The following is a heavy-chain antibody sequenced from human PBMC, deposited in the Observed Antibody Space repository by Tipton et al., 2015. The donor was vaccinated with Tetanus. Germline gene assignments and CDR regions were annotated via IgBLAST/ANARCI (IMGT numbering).Heavy chain of an antibody. V-gene: IGHV6-1*01. Sequence: GLVKPSQTLSLTCAISGDSVSSISAAWNWIRQSPSRGLEWLGRTYHRSKWYNDYAVSVKSRITINPDTSKNQFSLQLNSVTPEATAVYYCAREQGAVQGVIPLDKWGLGTLVLVSS. CDR2: TYHRSKWYN. CDR1: GDSVSSISAA. D-gene: IGHD3-10*01. J-gene: IGHJ4*02. CDR3: AREQGAVQGVIPLDK.